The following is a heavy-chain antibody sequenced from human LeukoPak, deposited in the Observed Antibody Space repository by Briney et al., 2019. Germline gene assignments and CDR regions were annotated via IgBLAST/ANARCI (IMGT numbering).Heavy chain of an antibody. CDR3: ARGFLGVPRNWYFDL. J-gene: IGHJ2*01. CDR1: GGSISSGGYY. D-gene: IGHD1-26*01. V-gene: IGHV4-31*03. Sequence: SETLSLTCTVSGGSISSGGYYWSWIRQHPGKGLERIGYIYYSGSTYYNPSLKSRVTISVDTSKNQFSLKLSSVTAADTAVYYCARGFLGVPRNWYFDLWGRGTLVTVSS. CDR2: IYYSGST.